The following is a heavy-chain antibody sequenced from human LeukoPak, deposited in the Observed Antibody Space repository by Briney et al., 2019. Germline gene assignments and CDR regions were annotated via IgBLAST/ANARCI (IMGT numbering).Heavy chain of an antibody. Sequence: GGSLRLSCAASGFTFFNYAMNWVRQAPGKGLEWVSSISSSSSYIYYADSVKGRFTIPRDNAKNSLYLQMNSLKTEDTAVYYCTSGDTAMAIDDAFDIWGQGTMVTVSS. D-gene: IGHD5-18*01. J-gene: IGHJ3*02. CDR3: TSGDTAMAIDDAFDI. CDR1: GFTFFNYA. V-gene: IGHV3-21*04. CDR2: ISSSSSYI.